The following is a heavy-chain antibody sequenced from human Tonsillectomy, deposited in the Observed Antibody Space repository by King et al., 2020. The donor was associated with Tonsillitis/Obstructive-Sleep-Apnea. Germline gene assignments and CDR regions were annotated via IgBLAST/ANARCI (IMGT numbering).Heavy chain of an antibody. CDR3: ASSGFYDSSAYPLDY. CDR2: IIHSGST. V-gene: IGHV4-34*12. CDR1: GGSFSGYY. J-gene: IGHJ4*02. D-gene: IGHD3-22*01. Sequence: VQLPQWGAGLLKPSETLSLHCAVYGGSFSGYYYNWLRQPPGKGLEWIGEIIHSGSTNYNPSLKSRVTISVDTSKNQFSLRLSSLTAADTAVYYCASSGFYDSSAYPLDYWGQGNLVTVSS.